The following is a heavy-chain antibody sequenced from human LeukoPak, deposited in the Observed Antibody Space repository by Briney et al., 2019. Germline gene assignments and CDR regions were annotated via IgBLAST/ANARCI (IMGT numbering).Heavy chain of an antibody. D-gene: IGHD1-1*01. J-gene: IGHJ5*02. CDR2: IDTSDSYT. CDR3: ARQGTWMSFWFDP. V-gene: IGHV5-10-1*01. Sequence: GESLKISCKGSGYSFTSYWISWVRQMSGKGLEWMGRIDTSDSYTHYSPSFQGHVTFSADKSISTAYLQWSSLEASDTAIYYCARQGTWMSFWFDPWGQGTLVTVSS. CDR1: GYSFTSYW.